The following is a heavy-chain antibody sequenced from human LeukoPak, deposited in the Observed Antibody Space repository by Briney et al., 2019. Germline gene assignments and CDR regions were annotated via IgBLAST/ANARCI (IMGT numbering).Heavy chain of an antibody. CDR1: GFTFSSYG. Sequence: GRSLRLSCAASGFTFSSYGMHWVRQAPGKGLEWVAVIWYDGSNKYYADSVKGRFTISRDNSKNTLYLQMNSLRAEDTAVYYCAREQWSNYYFDYWGQGTLVTVSS. CDR3: AREQWSNYYFDY. J-gene: IGHJ4*02. V-gene: IGHV3-33*01. D-gene: IGHD6-19*01. CDR2: IWYDGSNK.